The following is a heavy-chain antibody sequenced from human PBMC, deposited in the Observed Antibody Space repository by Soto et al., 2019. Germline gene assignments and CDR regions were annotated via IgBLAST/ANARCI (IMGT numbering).Heavy chain of an antibody. CDR1: GGSFSGYY. V-gene: IGHV4-34*01. CDR3: ARGTNFDY. J-gene: IGHJ4*02. CDR2: INHSGST. Sequence: PSETLSLTCAVYGGSFSGYYWSWIRQPPGKGLEWIGEINHSGSTNYNPSLKSRVTISVDTSKNQFSLKLSSVTAADTAVYYCARGTNFDYWGQGTLVPVSP.